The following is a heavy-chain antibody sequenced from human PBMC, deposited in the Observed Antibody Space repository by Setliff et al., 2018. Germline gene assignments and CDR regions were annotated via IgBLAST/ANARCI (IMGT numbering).Heavy chain of an antibody. CDR3: ARERGDIVTTTSYYYYLDV. Sequence: ASVKVSCKASGGTFKNYGISWVRQAPGQGLEWLGGTIPNFGTTNYAQEFQGRVTIITDESTSTAYMELSSLRFEDTAVYYCARERGDIVTTTSYYYYLDVWGKGTTVTVSS. CDR2: TIPNFGTT. D-gene: IGHD5-12*01. J-gene: IGHJ6*03. CDR1: GGTFKNYG. V-gene: IGHV1-69*05.